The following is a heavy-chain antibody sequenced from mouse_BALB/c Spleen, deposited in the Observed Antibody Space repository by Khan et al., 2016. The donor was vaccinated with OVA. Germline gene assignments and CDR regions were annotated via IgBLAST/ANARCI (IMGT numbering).Heavy chain of an antibody. Sequence: EVELVESGGDLVKPGGSLKLSCAASGFTFSTYGMSWVRQTPAKRLEWVATVSTGGSYTYYPASVKGRFTISRDNAKNTLYLQMSGLKSEDTAMFYCTRLAYYYDSEGFAYWGQGTLVTVSA. D-gene: IGHD1-1*01. J-gene: IGHJ3*01. V-gene: IGHV5-6*01. CDR3: TRLAYYYDSEGFAY. CDR1: GFTFSTYG. CDR2: VSTGGSYT.